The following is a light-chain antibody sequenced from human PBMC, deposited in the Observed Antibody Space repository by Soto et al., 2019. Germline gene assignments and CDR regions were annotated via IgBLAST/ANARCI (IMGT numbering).Light chain of an antibody. CDR2: KAS. J-gene: IGKJ1*01. CDR3: LQYDSLWTFGERHDSLWT. Sequence: DIQMTQSPSTLSASVGDRVTITCRASQSISDWLAWYQQKPGKATKLLIYKASSLESGVPSRFSGSGFGTEFTLTISSLQLDDFAFYYCLQYDSLWTFGERHDSLWTFGQGTKVDIK. CDR1: QSISDW. V-gene: IGKV1-5*03.